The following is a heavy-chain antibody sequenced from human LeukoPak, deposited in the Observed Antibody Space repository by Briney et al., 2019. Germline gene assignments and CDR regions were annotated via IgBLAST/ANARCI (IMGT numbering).Heavy chain of an antibody. CDR3: ASSGSHNWFDP. Sequence: SETLSLTCAVYGGSFSGYYWSWIRQPPGKGLEWIGEINHSGSTNYNPSLKSRVTISVDTSKNQFSRKLSSVTAADTAVYYCASSGSHNWFDPWGQGTLVTVSS. J-gene: IGHJ5*02. CDR1: GGSFSGYY. CDR2: INHSGST. D-gene: IGHD1-26*01. V-gene: IGHV4-34*01.